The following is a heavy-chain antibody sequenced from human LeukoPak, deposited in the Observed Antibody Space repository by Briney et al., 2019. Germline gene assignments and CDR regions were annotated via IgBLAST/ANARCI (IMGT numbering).Heavy chain of an antibody. CDR1: GFTFSSYW. CDR2: IKQDGSEK. D-gene: IGHD1-26*01. Sequence: PGGSLRLSCAASGFTFSSYWMSWVRQAPGKGLEWVANIKQDGSEKYYVDSVKGRFTISRDSAKNSLYLQMNSLRAEDTAVYYCARQYTDWWELIDYYMDVWGTGTTVTVSS. J-gene: IGHJ6*03. V-gene: IGHV3-7*01. CDR3: ARQYTDWWELIDYYMDV.